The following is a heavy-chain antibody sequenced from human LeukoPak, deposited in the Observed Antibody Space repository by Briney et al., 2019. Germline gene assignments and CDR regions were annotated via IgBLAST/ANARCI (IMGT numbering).Heavy chain of an antibody. D-gene: IGHD6-19*01. V-gene: IGHV4-39*01. Sequence: PSETLSLTCTASGGSISSYYWGWIRQPPGKGLEWIGSINYNGSTYYNPSLKSRVTISVDTSENQFSLKLSSVTAAETAVYYCARHRQWLAYYYYYYMDVWGKGTTVTVSS. CDR1: GGSISSYY. CDR2: INYNGST. J-gene: IGHJ6*03. CDR3: ARHRQWLAYYYYYYMDV.